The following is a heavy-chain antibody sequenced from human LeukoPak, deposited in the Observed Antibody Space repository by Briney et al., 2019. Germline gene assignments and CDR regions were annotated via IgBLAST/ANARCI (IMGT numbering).Heavy chain of an antibody. Sequence: GGSLRLSCAASGFTFNRYAMSWVRQAPGKGLEWVSAISASGGTTYYADSVKGRFTISRDNSENTLFLQMNSLRAEDMAVYYCAKEPREYCSSTSCPNWFDLWGQGTLVTVSS. D-gene: IGHD2-2*01. V-gene: IGHV3-23*01. J-gene: IGHJ5*02. CDR1: GFTFNRYA. CDR3: AKEPREYCSSTSCPNWFDL. CDR2: ISASGGTT.